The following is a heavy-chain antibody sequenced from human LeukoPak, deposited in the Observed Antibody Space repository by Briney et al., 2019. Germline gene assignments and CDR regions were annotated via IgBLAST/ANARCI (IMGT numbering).Heavy chain of an antibody. D-gene: IGHD2-2*01. CDR1: GFTFSSYW. J-gene: IGHJ4*02. V-gene: IGHV3-7*01. Sequence: PGGSLRLSCAASGFTFSSYWMSWVRQAPGKGLEWVANIKQDGSEKYSVDSVKGRFTISRDNAKNSLFLQMNSLRAEDTAVYYCARDPDCGSNGCQTPPFDYWGQGTLVTVSS. CDR3: ARDPDCGSNGCQTPPFDY. CDR2: IKQDGSEK.